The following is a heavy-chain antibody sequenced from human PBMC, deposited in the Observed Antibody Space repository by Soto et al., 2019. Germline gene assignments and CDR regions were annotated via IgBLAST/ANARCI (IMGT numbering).Heavy chain of an antibody. V-gene: IGHV1-3*01. CDR2: INAGNGNT. J-gene: IGHJ4*02. CDR3: AREGQYSGYDYYFDY. D-gene: IGHD5-12*01. CDR1: GYTFTSYA. Sequence: GASVKVSCKASGYTFTSYAMHWVRQAPGQRLEWMGWINAGNGNTKYSQKFQGRVTITRDTSASTAYMELSSLRSEDTAVYYCAREGQYSGYDYYFDYWGQGTLVTVSS.